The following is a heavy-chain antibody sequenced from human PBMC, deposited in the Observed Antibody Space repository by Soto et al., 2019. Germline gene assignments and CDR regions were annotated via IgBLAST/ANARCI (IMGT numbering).Heavy chain of an antibody. CDR1: GCTFTSYG. V-gene: IGHV1-18*01. Sequence: ASVKVSCKASGCTFTSYGISWVRQAPGQGLEWVGWIHTYNGNTNFAQKLQGRVTLTTDTSTSTAYMELRSLRSDDTAVYYCARDSDYIIAYWGQGTLVTVPQ. CDR3: ARDSDYIIAY. CDR2: IHTYNGNT. D-gene: IGHD4-17*01. J-gene: IGHJ4*02.